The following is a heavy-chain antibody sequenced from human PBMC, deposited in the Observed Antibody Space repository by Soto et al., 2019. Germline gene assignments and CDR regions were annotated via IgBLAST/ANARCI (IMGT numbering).Heavy chain of an antibody. CDR2: ISYDGSNK. J-gene: IGHJ5*02. Sequence: QVQLVESGGGVVQPGRSLRLSCAASGFTFSSYAMHWVRQAPGKGLEWVAVISYDGSNKYYADSVKGRFTISRDNSKNTLYLQMNSLRAEDTAVYYCASPPGWFDPWGQGTLVTVSS. CDR3: ASPPGWFDP. V-gene: IGHV3-30-3*01. CDR1: GFTFSSYA.